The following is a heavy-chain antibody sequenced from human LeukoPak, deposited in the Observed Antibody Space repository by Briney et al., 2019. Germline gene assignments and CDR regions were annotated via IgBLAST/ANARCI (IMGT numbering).Heavy chain of an antibody. V-gene: IGHV4-59*01. Sequence: SETLSLTCTVSGGSISSYYWSWLRQPPGKGLEWIGYIYYSGSTNYNPSLKSRVTISVATSKNQFSLKLTSVPAADTAVYYCARQPYYDILTCYYNVWYFDYWGQGTLVSVSS. CDR2: IYYSGST. J-gene: IGHJ4*02. CDR1: GGSISSYY. CDR3: ARQPYYDILTCYYNVWYFDY. D-gene: IGHD3-9*01.